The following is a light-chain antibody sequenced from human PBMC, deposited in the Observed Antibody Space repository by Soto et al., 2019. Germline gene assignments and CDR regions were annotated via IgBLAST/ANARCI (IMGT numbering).Light chain of an antibody. CDR3: QQYNNWPPYT. CDR1: QSVSSN. Sequence: EIVMTQSPATLSVSPGERATLSCRASQSVSSNLAWYQHKPGQAPRLLIYGASTRATGIPARFSGSGSGTEFTLTISSLQSEDFAVYSCQQYNNWPPYTFGQGTKLAIK. CDR2: GAS. V-gene: IGKV3-15*01. J-gene: IGKJ2*01.